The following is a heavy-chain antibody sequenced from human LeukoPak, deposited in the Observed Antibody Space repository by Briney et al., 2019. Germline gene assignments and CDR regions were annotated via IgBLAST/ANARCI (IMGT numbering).Heavy chain of an antibody. CDR3: ARSEDTIIPTQLDY. CDR2: ISSSGSTI. CDR1: GFTFSDYY. V-gene: IGHV3-11*01. J-gene: IGHJ4*02. Sequence: GGSLRLSCAASGFTFSDYYMTWIRQAPGKGLEWVSYISSSGSTINYADSVKGRFTISRDNAKNSLYLQMNSLRAEDTAMYYCARSEDTIIPTQLDYWGQGTLVTVSS. D-gene: IGHD2-2*01.